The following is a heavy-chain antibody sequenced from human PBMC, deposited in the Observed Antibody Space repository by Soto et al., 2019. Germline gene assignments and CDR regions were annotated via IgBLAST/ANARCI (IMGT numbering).Heavy chain of an antibody. CDR1: GFTFSSYS. V-gene: IGHV3-21*04. CDR3: ATFSMVVDFGAFDI. Sequence: GGSLRLSCAASGFTFSSYSMNWVRQAPGKGLEWVSSISSSSSYIYYADSVKGRFTISRDNAKNSLYLQMNSLRAEDTALYYCATFSMVVDFGAFDIWGQGTMVTVSS. J-gene: IGHJ3*02. D-gene: IGHD3-22*01. CDR2: ISSSSSYI.